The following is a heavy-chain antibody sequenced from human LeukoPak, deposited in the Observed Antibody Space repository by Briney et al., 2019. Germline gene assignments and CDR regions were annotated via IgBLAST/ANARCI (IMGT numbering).Heavy chain of an antibody. D-gene: IGHD3-3*01. J-gene: IGHJ4*02. CDR3: ATDRGWRTSGYYLYY. Sequence: QTGGSLRLSCAASGFIFTNYFMSWVRQAPGKGLEWVASIKHDGGEKYYVDSVRGRFTISRDNTMNSLYLQMSSLRAEDTAVYYCATDRGWRTSGYYLYYWGQGTLVTYSS. CDR1: GFIFTNYF. CDR2: IKHDGGEK. V-gene: IGHV3-7*01.